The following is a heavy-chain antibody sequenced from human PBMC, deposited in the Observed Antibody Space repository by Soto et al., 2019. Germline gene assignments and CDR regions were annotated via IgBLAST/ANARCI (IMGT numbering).Heavy chain of an antibody. CDR1: GYTFNSYG. V-gene: IGHV1-18*04. J-gene: IGHJ5*02. CDR3: ARVSIVVSAALTTYDP. D-gene: IGHD2-2*01. Sequence: ASVKVSCKASGYTFNSYGVSWVRQAPGQGLEWMGWISAHNGDTKYAQKFQGRVTMTTDTSMSTVYMELKSLSSDDTAVYYCARVSIVVSAALTTYDPWRQGTLVTVSS. CDR2: ISAHNGDT.